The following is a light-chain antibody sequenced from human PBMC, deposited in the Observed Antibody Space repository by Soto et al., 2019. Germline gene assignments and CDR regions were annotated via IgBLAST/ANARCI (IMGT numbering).Light chain of an antibody. CDR3: QQYNNWPRS. CDR2: GAS. J-gene: IGKJ2*01. Sequence: ERVMTQSPATLSVSPGGRATLSCRASQSVNSNVAWYQQKPGQAPRLLIYGASIRATDISARFSGSGSGTEFTLTISSLQSEDFAVYYCQQYNNWPRSFGQGTKVEIK. V-gene: IGKV3-15*01. CDR1: QSVNSN.